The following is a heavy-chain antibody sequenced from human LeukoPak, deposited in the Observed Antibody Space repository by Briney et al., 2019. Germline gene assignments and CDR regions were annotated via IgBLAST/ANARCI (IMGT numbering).Heavy chain of an antibody. CDR3: AKASTSCVDY. D-gene: IGHD2-2*01. J-gene: IGHJ4*02. V-gene: IGHV3-23*01. Sequence: GGSLGLSRAASAFTFSSYAMSWVRQAPGKGLEWVSAISGSGGSTYYADSVKGRFTISRDNSKNTLYLQMNSLRAEDTAVYYCAKASTSCVDYWGQGTLVTVSS. CDR2: ISGSGGST. CDR1: AFTFSSYA.